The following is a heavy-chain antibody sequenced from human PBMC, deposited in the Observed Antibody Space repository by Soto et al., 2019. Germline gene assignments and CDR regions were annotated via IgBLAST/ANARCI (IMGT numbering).Heavy chain of an antibody. CDR3: ARDQGITTFGVYSMYYYGMDV. CDR1: GYTFTSYG. Sequence: ASVKVSCKASGYTFTSYGISWVRQAPGQGLEWMGWISVNNVNTNYAQKIQGRVTMTTDTSTSTVYMELRSLRSDDTAVYYCARDQGITTFGVYSMYYYGMDVWGQGTTVTVSS. J-gene: IGHJ6*02. V-gene: IGHV1-18*01. CDR2: ISVNNVNT. D-gene: IGHD3-3*01.